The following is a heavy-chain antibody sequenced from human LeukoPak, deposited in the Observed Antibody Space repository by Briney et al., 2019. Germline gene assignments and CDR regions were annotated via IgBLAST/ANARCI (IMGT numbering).Heavy chain of an antibody. CDR3: ARTPFCGGDCSVSHFDY. J-gene: IGHJ4*02. V-gene: IGHV3-21*06. CDR1: GFTLSTYS. CDR2: ISSSENYI. Sequence: GGSLRLSCTASGFTLSTYSMTWVRQAPGTGLEWVSSISSSENYIYYADSVKGRFTISRDNAKTSLYLQMNSLRAEDTAVYYCARTPFCGGDCSVSHFDYWGQGTLVTVSS. D-gene: IGHD2-21*02.